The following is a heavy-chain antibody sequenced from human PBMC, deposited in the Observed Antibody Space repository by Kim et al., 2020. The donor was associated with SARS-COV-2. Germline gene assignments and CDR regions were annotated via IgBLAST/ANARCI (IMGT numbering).Heavy chain of an antibody. Sequence: GGSLRLSCAASGFTFSNYAMAWVRQAPGKGLQWVSTISSSGGTTWYAESVKGRFTISRDSSKNTLYLQMNSLRAEDTAVYYCAKDMVRGDPWSYFDYWG. CDR3: AKDMVRGDPWSYFDY. J-gene: IGHJ4*01. CDR2: ISSSGGTT. CDR1: GFTFSNYA. D-gene: IGHD3-10*01. V-gene: IGHV3-23*01.